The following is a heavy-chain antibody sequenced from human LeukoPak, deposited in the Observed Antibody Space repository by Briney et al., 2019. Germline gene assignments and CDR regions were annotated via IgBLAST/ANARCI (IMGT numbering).Heavy chain of an antibody. CDR3: ARHAAVPAYFDY. J-gene: IGHJ4*02. D-gene: IGHD2-2*01. Sequence: PSETLSLTCTVSGGSISSSSYYWGWIRQPPGKGLEWIGSIYYSGRTYYNPSLKSRVTISVDTSKNQFSLKLSSVTAADTAVYYCARHAAVPAYFDYWGQGTLVTVSS. CDR2: IYYSGRT. CDR1: GGSISSSSYY. V-gene: IGHV4-39*01.